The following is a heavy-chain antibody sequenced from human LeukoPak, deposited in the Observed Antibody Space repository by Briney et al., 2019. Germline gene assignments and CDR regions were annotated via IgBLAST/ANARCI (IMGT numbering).Heavy chain of an antibody. V-gene: IGHV4-59*01. CDR1: GGSISSYY. CDR3: ARAVTPYYYYMDV. CDR2: IYYSGST. J-gene: IGHJ6*03. Sequence: SETLSLTCTASGGSISSYYWSWIRQPPGKGLEWIGYIYYSGSTNYNPSLKSRVTISVDTSKNQFSLKLSSVTAADTAVYYCARAVTPYYYYMDVWGKGTTVTISS.